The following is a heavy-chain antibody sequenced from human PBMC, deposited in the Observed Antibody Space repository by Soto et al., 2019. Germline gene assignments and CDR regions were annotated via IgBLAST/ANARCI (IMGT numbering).Heavy chain of an antibody. Sequence: QVQLVQSGAEVKKPGSSVKVSCKASVGTFSSYAISWVRQAPGQGLEWMGGIIPIFGTANYAQKFQGRVTITADESTSTAYMELSSLRSEDTAVYYCARRLLRLTPRDLDVWGQGTTVTVSS. V-gene: IGHV1-69*12. CDR2: IIPIFGTA. D-gene: IGHD3-22*01. CDR3: ARRLLRLTPRDLDV. J-gene: IGHJ6*02. CDR1: VGTFSSYA.